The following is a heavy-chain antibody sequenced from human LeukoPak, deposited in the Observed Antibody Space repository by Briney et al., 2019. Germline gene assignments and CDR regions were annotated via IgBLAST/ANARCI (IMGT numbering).Heavy chain of an antibody. CDR1: GGSISSGGYY. J-gene: IGHJ4*02. Sequence: PSETLSLTCTVSGGSISSGGYYWSWIRQHPGKGLEWIGYIYYSGSTYYNPSLKSRVTISVDKSKNQFSLKLSSVTAADTAVYYCARWGYCGGDCYMIDYWGQGTLVTVSS. V-gene: IGHV4-31*03. CDR3: ARWGYCGGDCYMIDY. D-gene: IGHD2-21*02. CDR2: IYYSGST.